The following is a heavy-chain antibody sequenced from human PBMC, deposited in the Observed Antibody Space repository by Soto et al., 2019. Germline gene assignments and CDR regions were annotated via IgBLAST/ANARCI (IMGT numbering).Heavy chain of an antibody. CDR1: GGSFSGYY. V-gene: IGHV4-34*01. Sequence: PSETLSLTCAVYGGSFSGYYWSWIRQPPGKGLEWIGEINHSGSTNYNPSLKSRVTISVDTSKNQFSLKLSSVTAADTAVYYCARAHIAARHAFDIWGQGTMVTVSS. D-gene: IGHD6-6*01. CDR3: ARAHIAARHAFDI. J-gene: IGHJ3*02. CDR2: INHSGST.